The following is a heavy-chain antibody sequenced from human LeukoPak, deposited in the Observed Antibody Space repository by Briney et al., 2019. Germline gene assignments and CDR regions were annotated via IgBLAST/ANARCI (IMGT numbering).Heavy chain of an antibody. CDR3: AKVLRAASWRSYDY. CDR2: IYYNGDT. D-gene: IGHD5-18*01. Sequence: SETLSLTCTVSGGSVSNSLYYWSWIRQPPGKGLEWIGYIYYNGDTNYNPSLKSRVIISIDTSSNQFSLRLNSMTAADTAVYYCAKVLRAASWRSYDYWGQGSLVTVSS. CDR1: GGSVSNSLYY. V-gene: IGHV4-61*01. J-gene: IGHJ4*02.